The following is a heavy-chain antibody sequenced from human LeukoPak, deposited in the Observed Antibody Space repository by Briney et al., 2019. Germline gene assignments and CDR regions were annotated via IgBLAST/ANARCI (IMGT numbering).Heavy chain of an antibody. Sequence: GGSLRLSCAASGFTVINNYMSWVRQAPGKGLEWVSIIDTGVNTYYADSVKGRFTISRDSSKNTLYLQMNSLRAEDTAMYYCARDLNLWGQGTLVTVSS. CDR3: ARDLNL. D-gene: IGHD1-20*01. V-gene: IGHV3-53*01. CDR1: GFTVINNY. CDR2: IDTGVNT. J-gene: IGHJ4*02.